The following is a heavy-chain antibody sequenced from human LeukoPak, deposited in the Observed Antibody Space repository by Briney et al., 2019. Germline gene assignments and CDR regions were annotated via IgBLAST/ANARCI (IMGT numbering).Heavy chain of an antibody. V-gene: IGHV3-30*02. D-gene: IGHD2-15*01. Sequence: GGCLRLSCAASGFTFSRYGMHWVRQAPGKGLEWVTFIQYDGSDKYYTDSVKGRFTISRDNSKSTLYLQMNSLRALDTALYYCAQGDCSGSGCGYYYMDVAEKGTTVTVSS. J-gene: IGHJ6*03. CDR3: AQGDCSGSGCGYYYMDV. CDR1: GFTFSRYG. CDR2: IQYDGSDK.